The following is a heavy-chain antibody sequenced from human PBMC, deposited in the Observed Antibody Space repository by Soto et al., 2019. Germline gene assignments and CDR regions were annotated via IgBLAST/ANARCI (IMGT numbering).Heavy chain of an antibody. CDR1: GFAISRGYY. CDR2: IYPSLSS. V-gene: IGHV4-38-2*02. J-gene: IGHJ4*02. Sequence: SSETLSLTCIVSGFAISRGYYWSWVRQPPGKGLEWIGSIYPSLSSYHNPSLATRLRLSIDTSKNQFTLNLTSVTAEDTALYLCAREKGGTTFFDNWGMGIQVTVSS. D-gene: IGHD1-1*01. CDR3: AREKGGTTFFDN.